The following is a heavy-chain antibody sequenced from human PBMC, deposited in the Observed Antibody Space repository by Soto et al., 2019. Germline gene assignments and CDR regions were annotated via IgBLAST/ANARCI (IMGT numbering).Heavy chain of an antibody. CDR3: ARPRITIFGVVSLDAFDI. J-gene: IGHJ3*02. CDR2: IYYSGST. D-gene: IGHD3-3*01. V-gene: IGHV4-39*01. CDR1: GGSISSSSYY. Sequence: SETLSLTCTVSGGSISSSSYYWGWIRQPPGKGLEWIGSIYYSGSTYYNPSLKSRVTISVDTSKNQFSLKLSSVTAADTAVYYCARPRITIFGVVSLDAFDIWGQGTMVTVSS.